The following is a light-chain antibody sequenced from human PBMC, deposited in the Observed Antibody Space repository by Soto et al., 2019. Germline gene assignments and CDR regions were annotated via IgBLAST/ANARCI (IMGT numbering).Light chain of an antibody. CDR2: AAS. J-gene: IGKJ3*01. V-gene: IGKV1-8*01. CDR1: QGISSY. CDR3: LQYYSYLEV. Sequence: AIRMTQSPSSLSASTGDRVTITCRASQGISSYLAWYQQKPGKAPKLLIYAASTLQSGVPSRFSGSGSGTDFTLTISCLQSEDFATYYCLQYYSYLEVFGPGTKVDIK.